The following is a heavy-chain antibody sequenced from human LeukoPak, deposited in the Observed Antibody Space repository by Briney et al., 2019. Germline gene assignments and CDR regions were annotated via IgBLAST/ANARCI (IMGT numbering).Heavy chain of an antibody. CDR1: GGSFSGYY. CDR2: INHSGST. D-gene: IGHD3-16*02. V-gene: IGHV4-34*01. CDR3: ARGRSDYVWGSYRYLDY. Sequence: SETLSLTCAVYGGSFSGYYWSWIRQPPGKGLDWIGEINHSGSTNYNPSLKSRVTVSVDTSKNQFSLKLSSVTAADTAVYYCARGRSDYVWGSYRYLDYWGQGTLVTVSS. J-gene: IGHJ4*02.